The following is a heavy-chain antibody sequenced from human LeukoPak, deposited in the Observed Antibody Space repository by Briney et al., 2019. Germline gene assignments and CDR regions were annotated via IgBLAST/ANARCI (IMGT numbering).Heavy chain of an antibody. CDR3: ARVYYGSGSPPYFDY. J-gene: IGHJ4*02. CDR1: GGSISSYY. D-gene: IGHD3-10*01. V-gene: IGHV4-59*01. Sequence: SETLSLTCTVSGGSISSYYWSWIRQPPGKGLEWIGYIYYSRSTNYNPSLKSRVTISVDTSKNQFSLKLSSVTAADTAVYYCARVYYGSGSPPYFDYWGQGTLVTVSS. CDR2: IYYSRST.